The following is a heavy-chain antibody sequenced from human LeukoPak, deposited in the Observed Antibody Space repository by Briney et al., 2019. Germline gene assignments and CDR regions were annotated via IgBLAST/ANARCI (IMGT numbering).Heavy chain of an antibody. D-gene: IGHD3-9*01. Sequence: WASVKVSCKASGYTFTGYYMHWVRQAPGQGLEWMGWINPNSGGTNYAQKFQGRVTMTRDTSISTAYMELRSLRSDDTAVYYCARRDYDILTGLNWFDPWGQGTLVTVSS. CDR1: GYTFTGYY. V-gene: IGHV1-2*02. CDR2: INPNSGGT. CDR3: ARRDYDILTGLNWFDP. J-gene: IGHJ5*02.